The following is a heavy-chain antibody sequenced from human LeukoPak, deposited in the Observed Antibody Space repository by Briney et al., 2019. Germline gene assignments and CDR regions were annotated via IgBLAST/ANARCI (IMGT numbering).Heavy chain of an antibody. Sequence: ASVKVSCKASGGTFSSYAISWVRQAPGQGPEWMGGIIPIFGTANYAQKFQGRVTITADESTSTAYMELSSLRSEDTAVYYCARDYYGSGSTAQYYYGMDVWGKGTTVTVSS. J-gene: IGHJ6*04. V-gene: IGHV1-69*13. CDR2: IIPIFGTA. CDR1: GGTFSSYA. CDR3: ARDYYGSGSTAQYYYGMDV. D-gene: IGHD3-10*01.